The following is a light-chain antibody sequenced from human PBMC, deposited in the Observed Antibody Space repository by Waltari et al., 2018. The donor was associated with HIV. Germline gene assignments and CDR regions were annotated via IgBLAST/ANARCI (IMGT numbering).Light chain of an antibody. CDR1: SSDLGVYHS. V-gene: IGLV2-8*01. CDR2: EVS. J-gene: IGLJ2*01. Sequence: QSALTQPPSASGSPGQSVTISCTGASSDLGVYHSVSWYQQRPGKAPKVILSEVSKRSSGAPNRFSGSTSGNTASLTVSGLQADDEAEYFCSFYGGSNILVFGGGTKLTVL. CDR3: SFYGGSNILV.